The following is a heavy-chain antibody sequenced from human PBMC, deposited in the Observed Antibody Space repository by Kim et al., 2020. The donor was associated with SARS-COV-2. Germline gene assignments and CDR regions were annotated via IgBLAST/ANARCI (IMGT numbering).Heavy chain of an antibody. Sequence: SETLSLTCTVSGGSISSYYWSWIRQPPGKGLEWIGYIYYSGSTNYNPSLKSRVTISVDTSKNQFSLKLSSVTAADTAVYYCARLGYSSRRALDYWGQGTLVTVSS. J-gene: IGHJ4*02. V-gene: IGHV4-59*08. D-gene: IGHD6-19*01. CDR2: IYYSGST. CDR1: GGSISSYY. CDR3: ARLGYSSRRALDY.